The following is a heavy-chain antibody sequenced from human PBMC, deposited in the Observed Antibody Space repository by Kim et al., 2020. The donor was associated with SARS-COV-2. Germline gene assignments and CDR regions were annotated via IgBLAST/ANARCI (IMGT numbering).Heavy chain of an antibody. D-gene: IGHD3-22*01. CDR3: AKDPPHYYDSSGIDAFDI. J-gene: IGHJ3*02. CDR2: ISGSGGST. V-gene: IGHV3-23*01. CDR1: GFTFSSYA. Sequence: GGSLRLSCAASGFTFSSYAMSWVRQAPGKGLEWVSAISGSGGSTYYADSVKGRFTISRDNSKNTLYLQMNSLRAEDTAVYYCAKDPPHYYDSSGIDAFDIWGQGTMVTVSS.